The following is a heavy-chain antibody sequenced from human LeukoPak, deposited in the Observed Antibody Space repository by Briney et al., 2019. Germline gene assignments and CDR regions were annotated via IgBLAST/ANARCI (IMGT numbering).Heavy chain of an antibody. CDR3: ARSTVYDILTGYLGDAFDI. D-gene: IGHD3-9*01. V-gene: IGHV4-30-4*01. Sequence: PSQTLSLTCTVSGGSISSGDYYWSWIRQPPGKGLEWIGYIYYSGSTYYNPSLKSRVTISVGTSKNQFSLKLSSVTAADTAVYYCARSTVYDILTGYLGDAFDIWGQGTMVTVSS. CDR2: IYYSGST. CDR1: GGSISSGDYY. J-gene: IGHJ3*02.